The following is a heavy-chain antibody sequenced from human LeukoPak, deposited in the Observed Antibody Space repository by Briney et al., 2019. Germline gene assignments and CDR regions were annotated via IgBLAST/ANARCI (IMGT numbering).Heavy chain of an antibody. CDR3: AKHYDDYRPYFQH. D-gene: IGHD4-17*01. CDR2: IYYSGNT. Sequence: PSETLSLTRSVSGGSISSDYWSWIRQPPGKGLEWIGYIYYSGNTNYSPSLRSRVTISIGTSKNQSSLKLSSVTAADTAVYYCAKHYDDYRPYFQHWGQGALVTVSS. CDR1: GGSISSDY. J-gene: IGHJ1*01. V-gene: IGHV4-59*01.